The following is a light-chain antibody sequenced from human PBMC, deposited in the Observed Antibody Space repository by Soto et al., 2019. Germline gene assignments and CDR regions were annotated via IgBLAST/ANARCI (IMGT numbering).Light chain of an antibody. V-gene: IGKV1-5*03. Sequence: DVQMTQSPSTLSASVGDRVTITCRASQTIGSLLAWYQQKPGKAPNLLIHMASSLQSGVPSRFSGSGSGTEFTLTITGLQPDDFATYFCQHYNRWAFGQGTKVEI. CDR3: QHYNRWA. CDR1: QTIGSL. CDR2: MAS. J-gene: IGKJ1*01.